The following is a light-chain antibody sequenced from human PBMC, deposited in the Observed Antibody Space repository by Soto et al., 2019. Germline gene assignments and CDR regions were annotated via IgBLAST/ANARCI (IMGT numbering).Light chain of an antibody. J-gene: IGLJ3*02. V-gene: IGLV7-43*01. CDR2: TTN. CDR3: LLYYGGAHLV. CDR1: TGAVTSGNY. Sequence: QAVVTQEPSLTGSPGGTVTLTCASSTGAVTSGNYASWFQQFPGQPPRTLIYTTNNRHSWTPARFSGSLLGGRAALTLSGAQPEDEADYYCLLYYGGAHLVFGGGTKLTVL.